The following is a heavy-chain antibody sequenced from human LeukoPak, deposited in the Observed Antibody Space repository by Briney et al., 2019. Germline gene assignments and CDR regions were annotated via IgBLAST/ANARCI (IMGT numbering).Heavy chain of an antibody. Sequence: GGSLRLSCAVSGFAFGSEAMSWVRQSPARGLEWVASISPGGGTTYYADYVKGRFTISRDNSNNSLFVQMNSLRAEDTAVYFCAKPRGPPSSGYSIYWYFDLWGRGTLVTVSS. J-gene: IGHJ2*01. CDR3: AKPRGPPSSGYSIYWYFDL. CDR2: ISPGGGTT. CDR1: GFAFGSEA. V-gene: IGHV3-23*01. D-gene: IGHD3-22*01.